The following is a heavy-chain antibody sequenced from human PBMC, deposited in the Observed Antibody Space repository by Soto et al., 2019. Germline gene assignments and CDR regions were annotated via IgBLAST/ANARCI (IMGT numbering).Heavy chain of an antibody. CDR1: GGTFSCYT. CDR2: IIPILGIA. Sequence: QVQLVQSGAEVKKPGSSVKVSCKAPGGTFSCYTIRWVRQAPGQGLEWMGRIIPILGIANYAQKFQGRVTITADKSTSTAYMELSSLRSEDTAVYYCARVVTMVRGVRAFDIWGQGTMVTVSS. V-gene: IGHV1-69*02. D-gene: IGHD3-10*01. CDR3: ARVVTMVRGVRAFDI. J-gene: IGHJ3*02.